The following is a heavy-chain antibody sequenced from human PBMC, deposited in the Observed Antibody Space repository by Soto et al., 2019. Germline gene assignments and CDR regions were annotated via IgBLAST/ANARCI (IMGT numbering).Heavy chain of an antibody. CDR2: ISYDGSNK. CDR3: ARDRSSSYFDY. J-gene: IGHJ4*02. D-gene: IGHD6-6*01. CDR1: GFTFSSYA. Sequence: QVQLVESGGGVVQPGRSLRLSCAASGFTFSSYAMHWVRQAPGKELEWVAVISYDGSNKYYADSVKGRFTISRDNSKNTLYLQMNSLRAEDTAVYYCARDRSSSYFDYWGQGTLVTVSS. V-gene: IGHV3-30-3*01.